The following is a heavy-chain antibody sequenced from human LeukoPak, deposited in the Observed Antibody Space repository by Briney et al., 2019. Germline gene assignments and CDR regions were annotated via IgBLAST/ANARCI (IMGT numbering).Heavy chain of an antibody. CDR1: GYSISSGYY. CDR2: INHSGST. J-gene: IGHJ6*03. CDR3: ARVYGSGQHYYYYMDV. V-gene: IGHV4-38-2*01. Sequence: SETLSLTCAASGYSISSGYYWGWIRQPPGKGLEWIGEINHSGSTNYNPSLKSRLTISVDTSKDQFSLKLSSVTAADTAVYYCARVYGSGQHYYYYMDVWGKGTTVSVSS. D-gene: IGHD3-10*01.